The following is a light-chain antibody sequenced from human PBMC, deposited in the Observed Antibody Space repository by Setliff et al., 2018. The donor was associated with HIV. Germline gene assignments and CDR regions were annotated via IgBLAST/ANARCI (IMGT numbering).Light chain of an antibody. Sequence: QSALTQPDSVSGSPGQSLTISCTGTTRNVGGGHGYVSWYQQHPGKAPKLMIYDVSKRPSGVSTRFSGSKSGNTASLTISGLQAEDEADYFCNSYTSSSTLYVFGTGTKVTVL. CDR2: DVS. CDR1: TRNVGGGHGY. V-gene: IGLV2-14*01. J-gene: IGLJ1*01. CDR3: NSYTSSSTLYV.